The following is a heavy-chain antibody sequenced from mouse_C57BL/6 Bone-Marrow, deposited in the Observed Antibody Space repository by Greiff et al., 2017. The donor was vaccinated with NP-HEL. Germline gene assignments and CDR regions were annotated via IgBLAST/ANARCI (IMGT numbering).Heavy chain of an antibody. CDR3: ARHALLYGSSPGFAY. V-gene: IGHV5-12*01. J-gene: IGHJ3*01. CDR2: ISNGGGST. Sequence: EVHLVESGGGLVQPGGSLKLSCAASGFTFSDYYMYWVRQTPEKRLEWVAYISNGGGSTYYPDTVKGRFTISRDNAKNTLYLQMSRLKSEDTAMYYGARHALLYGSSPGFAYWGQGTLVTVSA. CDR1: GFTFSDYY. D-gene: IGHD1-1*01.